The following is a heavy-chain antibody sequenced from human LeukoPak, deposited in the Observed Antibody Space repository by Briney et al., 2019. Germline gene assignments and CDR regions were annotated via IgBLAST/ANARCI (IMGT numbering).Heavy chain of an antibody. CDR2: IIPIFGTA. CDR1: GGTFSSYA. CDR3: ARDLWSSSSSNYYYGMDV. Sequence: SVKVSCKASGGTFSSYAISWVRQAPGQGLEWMGGIIPIFGTANYAQKFQGRVTITADESTSTAYMELGSLRSEDTAVYYCARDLWSSSSSNYYYGMDVWGQGTTVTVSS. D-gene: IGHD6-13*01. V-gene: IGHV1-69*13. J-gene: IGHJ6*02.